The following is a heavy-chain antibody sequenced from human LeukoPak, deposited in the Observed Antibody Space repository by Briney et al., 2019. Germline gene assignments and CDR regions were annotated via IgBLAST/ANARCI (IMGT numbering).Heavy chain of an antibody. V-gene: IGHV4-59*11. Sequence: SETLSLTCSVSGGSITTHYWSWIRQPPGKGPEWIGYIFQSGRTNYSPSLKSRVTISGDTSKNQFSLRLSSVTAADTAVYYCARGGWGDDSWSGPSINWVDPWGQGILVTVSS. CDR2: IFQSGRT. CDR3: ARGGWGDDSWSGPSINWVDP. J-gene: IGHJ5*02. CDR1: GGSITTHY. D-gene: IGHD3-3*01.